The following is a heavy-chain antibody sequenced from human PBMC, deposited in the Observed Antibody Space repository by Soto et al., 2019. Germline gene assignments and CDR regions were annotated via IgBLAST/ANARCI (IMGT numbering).Heavy chain of an antibody. CDR3: ARAVDDCSTTRCYMIDY. Sequence: ASVKVSCKASGYTFTTYAMHWVRQAPGQRLEWMGWINAGNGKTKYSQNFQGRVTITRDTSATTAYMELSSLRSEDTAVYYCARAVDDCSTTRCYMIDYWGQGTLVTVSS. CDR1: GYTFTTYA. J-gene: IGHJ4*02. CDR2: INAGNGKT. V-gene: IGHV1-3*01. D-gene: IGHD2-2*02.